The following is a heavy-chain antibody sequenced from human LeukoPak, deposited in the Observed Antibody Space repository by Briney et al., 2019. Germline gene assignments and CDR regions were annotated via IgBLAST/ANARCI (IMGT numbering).Heavy chain of an antibody. J-gene: IGHJ4*02. CDR2: MNPNSGNT. D-gene: IGHD6-13*01. Sequence: GASVKVSCKPSGCSFTSHDINWVRQATGQGLEWMGWMNPNSGNTGYAQKFQGRVTMTRDTSISTAYMELSSLTSEDTAVYYCARENRYSSNWYPFDYWGQGTLVTVSS. CDR3: ARENRYSSNWYPFDY. V-gene: IGHV1-8*01. CDR1: GCSFTSHD.